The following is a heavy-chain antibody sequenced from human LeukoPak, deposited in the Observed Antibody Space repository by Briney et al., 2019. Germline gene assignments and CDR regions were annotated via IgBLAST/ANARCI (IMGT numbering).Heavy chain of an antibody. CDR2: IYWDDGK. Sequence: SGPTLVKPTQSLTLTCTFSGFSLSTSGVGVGWIRQPPGKALEWLALIYWDDGKRYSPSLKSRLTITKDTSKNQVVLTMTNMDPVDTATYYCARAIPPFDYWGQGTLVTVSS. CDR1: GFSLSTSGVG. J-gene: IGHJ4*02. CDR3: ARAIPPFDY. V-gene: IGHV2-5*02. D-gene: IGHD2-2*02.